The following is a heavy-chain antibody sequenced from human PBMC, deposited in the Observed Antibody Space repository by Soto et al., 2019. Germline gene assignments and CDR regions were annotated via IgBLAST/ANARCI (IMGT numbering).Heavy chain of an antibody. CDR1: GFTFGSYA. D-gene: IGHD6-19*01. CDR2: ISSNGDNT. J-gene: IGHJ4*02. V-gene: IGHV3-64*01. CDR3: ARARYSSDWLPFEY. Sequence: GGSLRLSCAASGFTFGSYAIHWVRQAPGKGLEFVSAISSNGDNTYYANSVKGRFTISRDSSKNTLYLQMGSLRAEDMAVYYCARARYSSDWLPFEYWGQGT.